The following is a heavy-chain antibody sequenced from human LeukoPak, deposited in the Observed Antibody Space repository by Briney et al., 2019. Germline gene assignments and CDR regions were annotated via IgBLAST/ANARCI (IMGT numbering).Heavy chain of an antibody. CDR2: ITASGTAM. V-gene: IGHV3-48*02. CDR3: ASSGSYRFDY. Sequence: GGSLRLSCAASGFTFSSYSTNWVRQAPGKGLERVSHITASGTAMFYADSVKGRFTISRDNAKNSLYLQMSSLRDEDTAVYYCASSGSYRFDYWGQGTLVTVSS. D-gene: IGHD1-26*01. J-gene: IGHJ4*02. CDR1: GFTFSSYS.